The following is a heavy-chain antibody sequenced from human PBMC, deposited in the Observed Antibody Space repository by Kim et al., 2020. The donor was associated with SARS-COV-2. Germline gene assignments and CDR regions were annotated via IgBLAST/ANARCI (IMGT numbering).Heavy chain of an antibody. CDR3: ARLKRYFDWLPNWFDP. V-gene: IGHV4-39*01. J-gene: IGHJ5*02. CDR2: IYYSGST. D-gene: IGHD3-9*01. CDR1: GGSISSSSYY. Sequence: SETLSLTCTVSGGSISSSSYYWGWIRQPPGKGLEWIGSIYYSGSTYYNPSLKSRVTISVDTSKNQFSLKLSSVTAADTAVYYCARLKRYFDWLPNWFDPWGQGTLVTVSS.